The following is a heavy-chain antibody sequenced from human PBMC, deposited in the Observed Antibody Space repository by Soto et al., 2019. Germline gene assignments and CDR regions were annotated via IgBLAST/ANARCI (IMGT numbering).Heavy chain of an antibody. CDR1: GFTFSIYA. J-gene: IGHJ4*02. CDR2: ISGSGGST. CDR3: AKVPKRYYDSSGGYDFDY. D-gene: IGHD3-22*01. Sequence: PSGSLRLSCAASGFTFSIYAISWVRNAPGKGLEWVSAISGSGGSTYYADSVKGRFTISRDNSKNTLYLQMNSLRAEDTAVYYCAKVPKRYYDSSGGYDFDYWGQGTLVTVSS. V-gene: IGHV3-23*01.